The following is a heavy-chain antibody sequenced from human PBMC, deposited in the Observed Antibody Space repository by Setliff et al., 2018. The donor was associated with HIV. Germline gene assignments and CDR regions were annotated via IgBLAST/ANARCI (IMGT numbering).Heavy chain of an antibody. J-gene: IGHJ4*02. CDR1: GGSISSSSYY. Sequence: SETLSLTCTVSGGSISSSSYYWGWIRQPPGMGLVWIGEINQSGNTNYNPSLKSRVTLSADPPKNQFSLKLSSVTDADTAVYYCASGGGGESYWEDYWGQGTLVTVSS. CDR2: INQSGNT. V-gene: IGHV4-39*07. D-gene: IGHD1-26*01. CDR3: ASGGGGESYWEDY.